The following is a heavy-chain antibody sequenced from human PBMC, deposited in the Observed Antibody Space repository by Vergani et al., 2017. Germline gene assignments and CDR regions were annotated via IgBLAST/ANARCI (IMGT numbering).Heavy chain of an antibody. CDR3: ARHGGYGDSNYPGDWFDP. CDR2: IHRSGST. J-gene: IGHJ5*02. V-gene: IGHV4-38-2*02. D-gene: IGHD2-21*02. CDR1: GDSVRSAPY. Sequence: QVELQESGPGLVKPSKTLSVTCSVSGDSVRSAPYWGWIRRSPGKGLEWLGTIHRSGSTYYNPSFRNQVTMSVDTSKSHLSLRLASVTAADTALYYFARHGGYGDSNYPGDWFDPWGQGTLVTVSS.